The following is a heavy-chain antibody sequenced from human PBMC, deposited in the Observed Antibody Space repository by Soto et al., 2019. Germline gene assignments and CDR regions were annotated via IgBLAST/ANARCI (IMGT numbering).Heavy chain of an antibody. CDR3: AKLSAAERDSLFIIVFDS. J-gene: IGHJ4*02. CDR2: IYHTGSI. CDR1: GVSMSGHF. Sequence: SETLSLTCAVPGVSMSGHFWNWIRQTPGRGLEWIGYIYHTGSIQYNPSLKSRVTISIDTSKSQFSLKLRSVTAADTATYYCAKLSAAERDSLFIIVFDSWGQGALVTVSS. D-gene: IGHD2-15*01. V-gene: IGHV4-59*11.